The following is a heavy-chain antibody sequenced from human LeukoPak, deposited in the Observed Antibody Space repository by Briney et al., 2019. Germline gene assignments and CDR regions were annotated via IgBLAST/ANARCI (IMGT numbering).Heavy chain of an antibody. Sequence: PGGSLRLSCAASGFTFSSYGMHWVCQAPGKGLEWVAVISYDGSNKYYADSVKGRFTISRDNSKNTLYLQMNSLRAEDTAVYYCAKATGEVLPGYWGQGTLVTVSS. J-gene: IGHJ4*02. D-gene: IGHD2-8*02. V-gene: IGHV3-30*18. CDR2: ISYDGSNK. CDR3: AKATGEVLPGY. CDR1: GFTFSSYG.